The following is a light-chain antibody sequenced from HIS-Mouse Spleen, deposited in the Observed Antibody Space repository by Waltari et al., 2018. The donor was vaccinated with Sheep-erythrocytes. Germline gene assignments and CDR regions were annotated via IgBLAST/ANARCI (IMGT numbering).Light chain of an antibody. J-gene: IGKJ1*01. CDR1: QSVSSSY. CDR3: QQYGSSLRT. CDR2: GAS. V-gene: IGKV3-20*01. Sequence: EIVLTPSPGPLSLSPGDRATLSCRASQSVSSSYLAWYQQKPGQAPRLLIYGASSRATGIPDRFSGSGSGTDFTLTISRLEPEDFAVYYCQQYGSSLRTFGQGTKVEIK.